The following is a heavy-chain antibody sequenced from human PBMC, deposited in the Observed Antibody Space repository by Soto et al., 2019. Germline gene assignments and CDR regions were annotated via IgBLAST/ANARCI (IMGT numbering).Heavy chain of an antibody. CDR2: ISGSGGSA. J-gene: IGHJ4*02. CDR1: GFTFSSYA. CDR3: AKSAEYAPSSSASFDY. Sequence: GGSLRLSCAASGFTFSSYAMSWVRQAPGKGLEWVSAISGSGGSAYYADSVKGRFTISRDNSKNTLYLQMNSLIAEDTAVYYCAKSAEYAPSSSASFDYWGQGTLVTVSS. D-gene: IGHD6-25*01. V-gene: IGHV3-23*01.